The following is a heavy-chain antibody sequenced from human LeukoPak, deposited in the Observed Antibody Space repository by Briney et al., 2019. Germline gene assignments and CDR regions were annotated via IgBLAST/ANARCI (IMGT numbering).Heavy chain of an antibody. Sequence: GGSLRLSCAASGFTVSSNYMSWVRQAPGKGLEWVSVTYSGGSTYYADSVKGRFTISRDNSKNTLYLQMNSLRAEDTAVYYCARDSVTVTTLGYYYGMDVWGKGTTVTVSS. V-gene: IGHV3-53*01. CDR2: TYSGGST. CDR1: GFTVSSNY. D-gene: IGHD4-17*01. CDR3: ARDSVTVTTLGYYYGMDV. J-gene: IGHJ6*04.